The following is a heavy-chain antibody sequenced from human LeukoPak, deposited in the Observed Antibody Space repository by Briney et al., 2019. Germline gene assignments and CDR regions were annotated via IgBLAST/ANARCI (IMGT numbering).Heavy chain of an antibody. D-gene: IGHD5-24*01. J-gene: IGHJ4*02. Sequence: GGSLRLSCAASGLTFSNYWMHWVRQAPGKGLVWVSHINTDGSSTTYADSVKGRFTISRDNAKNSLYLQMNSLRAEDTAVYYCARWLELMRNFDWWGQGTLVTVSS. V-gene: IGHV3-74*01. CDR3: ARWLELMRNFDW. CDR1: GLTFSNYW. CDR2: INTDGSST.